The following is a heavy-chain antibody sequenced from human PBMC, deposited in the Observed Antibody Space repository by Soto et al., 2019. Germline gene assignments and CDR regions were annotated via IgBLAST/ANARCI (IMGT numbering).Heavy chain of an antibody. V-gene: IGHV1-69*06. J-gene: IGHJ6*02. CDR1: GGTFSSYA. Sequence: SVKVSCKASGGTFSSYAISWVRQAPGQGLEWMGGIIPIFGTANYAQKFQGRVTITADKSTSTAYMELSSLRSEDTAVYYCARDGYSGYDLDDYYYYYGMDVWGQGTTVTVSS. CDR2: IIPIFGTA. CDR3: ARDGYSGYDLDDYYYYYGMDV. D-gene: IGHD5-12*01.